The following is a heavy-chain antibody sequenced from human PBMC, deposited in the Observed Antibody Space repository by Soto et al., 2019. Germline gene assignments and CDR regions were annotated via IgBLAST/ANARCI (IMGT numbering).Heavy chain of an antibody. D-gene: IGHD2-2*01. CDR3: ARAKYCRSTSCPPWFYYGLDV. CDR1: GGSISSGGYY. J-gene: IGHJ6*02. Sequence: SETLSLTCTVSGGSISSGGYYWSWIRQHPGKGLEWIGYIYYSGSTYYNPSLKSRVTISVDTSKNQFSLKLSSVTAADTAVYYCARAKYCRSTSCPPWFYYGLDVWGQGXTVTVYS. CDR2: IYYSGST. V-gene: IGHV4-31*03.